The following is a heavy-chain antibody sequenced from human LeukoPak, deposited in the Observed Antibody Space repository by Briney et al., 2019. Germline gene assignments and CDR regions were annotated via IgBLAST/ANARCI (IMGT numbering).Heavy chain of an antibody. D-gene: IGHD3-16*01. CDR2: ISIDGSNQ. Sequence: GGSLRLSCAAPGFTFSSFAMHWVRQAPGKGLEWVAVISIDGSNQHYEDSVEGRFTISRDSSKSTLHLQMNSLKAEDTAVYSCTVPQSGGNWFDPWGPGTLVTVSS. V-gene: IGHV3-30*03. J-gene: IGHJ5*02. CDR3: TVPQSGGNWFDP. CDR1: GFTFSSFA.